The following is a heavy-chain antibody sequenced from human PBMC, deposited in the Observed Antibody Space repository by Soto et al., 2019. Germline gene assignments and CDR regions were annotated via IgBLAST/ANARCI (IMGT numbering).Heavy chain of an antibody. Sequence: SGPTLVNPTQTLTLTCTFSGFSLSTSGMCVSWIRQPPGKALEWLALIDWDDDKYYSTSLKTRLTISKDTSKNQVVLTMTNMDPVDTATYYCARTSKYYDYVGSYRHDAFDLWGQGTMVTVSS. D-gene: IGHD3-16*01. CDR3: ARTSKYYDYVGSYRHDAFDL. V-gene: IGHV2-70*01. CDR2: IDWDDDK. J-gene: IGHJ3*01. CDR1: GFSLSTSGMC.